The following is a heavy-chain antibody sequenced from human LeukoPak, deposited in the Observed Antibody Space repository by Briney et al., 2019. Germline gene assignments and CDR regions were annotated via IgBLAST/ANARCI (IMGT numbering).Heavy chain of an antibody. CDR3: VYDSSGYRHY. V-gene: IGHV1-46*01. CDR2: INPSGGST. Sequence: ASVKVSCKASGYTFTSYYMHWVRQAPGQGLEWMGIINPSGGSTSCAQKFQGRVTMTRDTSTSTVYMELSSLRSEDTAVYYCVYDSSGYRHYWGQGTLVTVSS. J-gene: IGHJ4*02. D-gene: IGHD3-22*01. CDR1: GYTFTSYY.